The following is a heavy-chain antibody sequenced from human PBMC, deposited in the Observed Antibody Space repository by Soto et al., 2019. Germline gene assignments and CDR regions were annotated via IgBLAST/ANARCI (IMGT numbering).Heavy chain of an antibody. CDR1: GYSFASHW. D-gene: IGHD1-26*01. Sequence: GEALKISCKGSGYSFASHWVAWVRQMPEKGLEWIGTIYPGDSDTKYSPAFRGQVTISADTSVSTAYLQWRSLEATDSAIYYCARYSGSYWHYLDFWGQGTLVTVSS. J-gene: IGHJ4*02. CDR2: IYPGDSDT. V-gene: IGHV5-51*01. CDR3: ARYSGSYWHYLDF.